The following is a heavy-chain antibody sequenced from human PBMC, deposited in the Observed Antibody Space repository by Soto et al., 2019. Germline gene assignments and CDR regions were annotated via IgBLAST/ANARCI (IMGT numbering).Heavy chain of an antibody. CDR2: SFYSGST. CDR1: GGCISSYY. D-gene: IGHD5-18*01. Sequence: SETLSLTGTVSGGCISSYYLSWTRQPPGKGLEWIGYSFYSGSTNDNPSLKSRVTISVDTSKNQFSLKRSSVTAADTAVYDSARKGYNYDYWGQGTLVTVSS. CDR3: ARKGYNYDY. J-gene: IGHJ4*02. V-gene: IGHV4-59*01.